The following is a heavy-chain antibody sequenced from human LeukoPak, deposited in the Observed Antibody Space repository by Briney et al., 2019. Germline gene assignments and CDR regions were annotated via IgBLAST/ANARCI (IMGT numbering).Heavy chain of an antibody. D-gene: IGHD6-19*01. J-gene: IGHJ4*02. V-gene: IGHV1-46*01. CDR1: GYTFTGYY. CDR2: INPSGGST. Sequence: ASVKVSCKASGYTFTGYYMHWVRQAPGQGLEWMGIINPSGGSTSYAQKFQGRVTMTRDTSTSTVYMELSSLRSEDTAVYYCARGLGSGWHPQPNGYWGQGTLVTVSS. CDR3: ARGLGSGWHPQPNGY.